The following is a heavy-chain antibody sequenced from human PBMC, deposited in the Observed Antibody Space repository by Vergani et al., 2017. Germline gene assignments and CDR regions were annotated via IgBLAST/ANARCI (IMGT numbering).Heavy chain of an antibody. CDR3: ARDLRLLYNRFDP. V-gene: IGHV3-33*01. J-gene: IGHJ5*02. D-gene: IGHD1-14*01. Sequence: QLQLVESGGGVVQPGRSLRLSCAASGFTFNQYGMHWVRQAPGKGLEWVAVTWYDGNNKQYADSVKGRFTISRDDSKSTMYLQMNSLRDEGTGVYYCARDLRLLYNRFDPWGQGTLVTVSS. CDR1: GFTFNQYG. CDR2: TWYDGNNK.